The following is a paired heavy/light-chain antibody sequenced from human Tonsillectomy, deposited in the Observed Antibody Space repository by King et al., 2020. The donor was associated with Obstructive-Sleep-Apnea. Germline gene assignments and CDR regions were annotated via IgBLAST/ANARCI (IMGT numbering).Light chain of an antibody. V-gene: IGKV4-1*01. CDR3: QQYYSTPPYT. CDR1: QSVLYSSNNKNY. Sequence: DIVMTQSPDSLAVSLGERATINCRSSQSVLYSSNNKNYLAWYQQKPGQPPKVLIYWASTRESGVPDRFSGSGSGTDFTLTISSLQAEDVAVYYCQQYYSTPPYTFGQGTKLEIK. CDR2: WAS. J-gene: IGKJ2*01.
Heavy chain of an antibody. D-gene: IGHD6-25*01. J-gene: IGHJ5*02. Sequence: QVQLVQSGAEVKKPGASVKVSCKASGYTFTGYYLHWVRQAPGQGLEWMGWINPNNGGTNYAQKFHGRATMTRDPSIITAYMEVSSLMSDDTAVYFCARAAERRGWYDLWGQGTLVTVSS. CDR2: INPNNGGT. V-gene: IGHV1-2*02. CDR1: GYTFTGYY. CDR3: ARAAERRGWYDL.